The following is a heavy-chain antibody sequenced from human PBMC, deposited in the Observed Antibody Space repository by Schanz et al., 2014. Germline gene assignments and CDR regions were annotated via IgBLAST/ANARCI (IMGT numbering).Heavy chain of an antibody. V-gene: IGHV3-23*04. D-gene: IGHD2-2*01. Sequence: EVQLVESGGGLVQPGGSLRLSCAASGFTFSNYAMSWVRQASGKGLEYVSAITRSGGGTYYSDSVKGRFTISRDNSKNTLYLQMNSLRAEDTAVYYCAKDLLYGAPMPLNHLDYWGQGTLVTVSS. CDR1: GFTFSNYA. CDR3: AKDLLYGAPMPLNHLDY. J-gene: IGHJ4*02. CDR2: ITRSGGGT.